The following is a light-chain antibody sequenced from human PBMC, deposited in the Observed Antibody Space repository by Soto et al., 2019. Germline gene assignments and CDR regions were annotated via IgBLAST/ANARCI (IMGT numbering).Light chain of an antibody. CDR1: SSNIGAGYD. CDR2: GNS. V-gene: IGLV1-40*01. CDR3: NSYAGGLVL. J-gene: IGLJ2*01. Sequence: QSVLTQPPSVSGAPGQRVTISCTGSSSNIGAGYDVHWYQQLPGTAPKLLIYGNSNRPSGVPDRFSGSKSGTSASLAITGLQAEDEADYYCNSYAGGLVLFGGGTKVTVL.